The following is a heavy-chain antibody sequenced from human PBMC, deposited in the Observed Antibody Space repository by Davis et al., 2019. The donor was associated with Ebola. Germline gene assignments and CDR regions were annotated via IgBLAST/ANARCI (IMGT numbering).Heavy chain of an antibody. CDR3: AREEGGYDSLYYYGMDV. Sequence: GESLKISCAASGFTVSSNYMSWVRQAPGKGLEWVSVIYSGGSTYYADSVKGRFTISRHNSKNTLYLQMNSLRAEDTAVYYCAREEGGYDSLYYYGMDVWGQGTTVTVSS. CDR2: IYSGGST. V-gene: IGHV3-53*04. D-gene: IGHD5-12*01. J-gene: IGHJ6*02. CDR1: GFTVSSNY.